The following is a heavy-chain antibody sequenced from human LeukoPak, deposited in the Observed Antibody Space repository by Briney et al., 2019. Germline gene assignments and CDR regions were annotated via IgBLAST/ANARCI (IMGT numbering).Heavy chain of an antibody. Sequence: PSETLSLTCTVSGGSISSGSYYWSWIRQPAGKGLEWIGRIYTSGSTNYNPSLKSRVTISVDTSKNQFSLKLSSVTAADTAVYYCARGILPAAILTPWRGKNWFDPWGQGTLVTVSS. D-gene: IGHD2-2*01. CDR3: ARGILPAAILTPWRGKNWFDP. CDR1: GGSISSGSYY. CDR2: IYTSGST. V-gene: IGHV4-61*02. J-gene: IGHJ5*02.